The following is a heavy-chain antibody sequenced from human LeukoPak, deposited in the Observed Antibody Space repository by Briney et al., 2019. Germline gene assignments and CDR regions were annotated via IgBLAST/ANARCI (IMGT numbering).Heavy chain of an antibody. CDR2: ISGSGGST. Sequence: GGSLRLSCAASGFTFSSYAMSWVRLAPGKGLEWVSAISGSGGSTYYADSVKGRFTISRDNSKNTLYLQMNSLRAEDTAVYYCAKDLCSSTSCYTANWFDPWGQGTLVTVSS. CDR1: GFTFSSYA. V-gene: IGHV3-23*01. CDR3: AKDLCSSTSCYTANWFDP. D-gene: IGHD2-2*02. J-gene: IGHJ5*02.